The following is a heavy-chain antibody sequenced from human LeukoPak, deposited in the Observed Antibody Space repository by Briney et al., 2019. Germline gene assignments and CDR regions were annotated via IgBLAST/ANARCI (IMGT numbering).Heavy chain of an antibody. Sequence: GSSVKVSCKASGGTFSSYAISWVRQAPGQGLEWMGGIIPIFGTANYAQKFQGRVTITADESTSTAYMELSSLRSEDTAVYYCASPGTRYYDSSVPGVYWGQGTLVTVSS. V-gene: IGHV1-69*01. CDR3: ASPGTRYYDSSVPGVY. J-gene: IGHJ4*02. CDR1: GGTFSSYA. CDR2: IIPIFGTA. D-gene: IGHD3-22*01.